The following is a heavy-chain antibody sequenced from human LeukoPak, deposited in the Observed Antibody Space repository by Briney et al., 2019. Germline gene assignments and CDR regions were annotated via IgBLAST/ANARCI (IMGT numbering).Heavy chain of an antibody. CDR1: GFTFSSYG. CDR3: AKNLIAARRPYYYYGMDV. D-gene: IGHD6-6*01. Sequence: SGGSLRLSCAASGFTFSSYGMHWVRQAPGKGLEWVAVISYDGSNKYYADSVKGRFTISRDNSKNTLYLQMNSLRAEDTAVYYCAKNLIAARRPYYYYGMDVWGQGTTVTVSS. J-gene: IGHJ6*02. CDR2: ISYDGSNK. V-gene: IGHV3-30*18.